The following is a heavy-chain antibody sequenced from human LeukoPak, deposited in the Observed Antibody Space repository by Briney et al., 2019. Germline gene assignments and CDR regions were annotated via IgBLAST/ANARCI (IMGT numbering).Heavy chain of an antibody. CDR2: ISYDGSNT. J-gene: IGHJ4*02. D-gene: IGHD6-13*01. CDR1: GFTFSWNG. CDR3: AKDRSSSWTFDY. V-gene: IGHV3-30*18. Sequence: PGRSLRLSCAAPGFTFSWNGMHWVRQAPGKGLEWVALISYDGSNTYYADSVKGRFTISRDISKNTLFLQMNSLRAEDTAVYYCAKDRSSSWTFDYWGQGTLVTVSS.